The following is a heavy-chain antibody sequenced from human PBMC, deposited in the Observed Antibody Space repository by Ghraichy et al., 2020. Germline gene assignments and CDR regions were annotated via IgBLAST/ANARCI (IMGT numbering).Heavy chain of an antibody. D-gene: IGHD3-10*01. CDR1: GFTFSSYS. CDR2: ISSSSSYI. Sequence: GGSLRLSCAASGFTFSSYSMNWVRQAPGKGLEWVSSISSSSSYIYYADSVKGRFTISRDNAKNSLYLQMNSLRAEDTAVYYCARGHILGGDAFDIWGQGTMVTVSS. CDR3: ARGHILGGDAFDI. J-gene: IGHJ3*02. V-gene: IGHV3-21*01.